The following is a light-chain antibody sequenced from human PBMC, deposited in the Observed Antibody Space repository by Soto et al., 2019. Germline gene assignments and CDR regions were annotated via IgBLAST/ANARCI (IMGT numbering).Light chain of an antibody. J-gene: IGLJ3*02. CDR3: SSYAGSNRGV. V-gene: IGLV2-8*01. CDR1: SSDVGGYNY. CDR2: DVN. Sequence: QSALTQPPSASGSPGQSVTISCTGTSSDVGGYNYVSWYLQHPGKAPKLMIYDVNKRPSGVPDRFSGSKSGNTASMTVSGLQAEDEADYYCSSYAGSNRGVCCGGNKLTGL.